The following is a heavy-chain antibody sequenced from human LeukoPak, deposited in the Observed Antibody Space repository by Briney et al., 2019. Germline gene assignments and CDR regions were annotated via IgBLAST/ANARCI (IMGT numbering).Heavy chain of an antibody. J-gene: IGHJ4*02. D-gene: IGHD6-25*01. CDR2: ISSGGTSI. CDR3: ARGRRYYFDY. CDR1: GXTFSSYE. V-gene: IGHV3-48*03. Sequence: PGGSLRLSCAASGXTFSSYEMNWVRQAPGKGLEWVSYISSGGTSIYYADSVKGRFTVSRDNAKNSLYLQMNSLRAEDTAVYYCARGRRYYFDYWGQGTLVTVSS.